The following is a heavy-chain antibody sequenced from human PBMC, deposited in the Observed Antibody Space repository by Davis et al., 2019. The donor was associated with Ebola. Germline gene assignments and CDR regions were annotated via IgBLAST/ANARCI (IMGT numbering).Heavy chain of an antibody. Sequence: ASVKVSCKASGYTFTSYGISWVRQAPGQGLEWMGWISAYNGNTNYAQKFQGRVTITADKSTSTAYMELSSLRSEDTAVYYCARDLGSEKGSDYWGQGTLVTVSS. CDR3: ARDLGSEKGSDY. J-gene: IGHJ4*02. CDR2: ISAYNGNT. V-gene: IGHV1-18*01. D-gene: IGHD1-26*01. CDR1: GYTFTSYG.